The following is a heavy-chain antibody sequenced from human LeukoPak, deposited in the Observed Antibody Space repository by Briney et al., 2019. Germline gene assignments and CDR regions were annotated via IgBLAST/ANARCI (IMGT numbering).Heavy chain of an antibody. CDR3: ARGSSSWYRGVGIDY. D-gene: IGHD6-13*01. CDR2: IYHSGST. CDR1: GGSISSGGYS. V-gene: IGHV4-30-2*01. J-gene: IGHJ4*02. Sequence: SETLSLTCAVSGGSISSGGYSWSWIRQPPGKGLEWIGYIYHSGSTYYNPSLKSRVTISVDRSKNQFSLKLSSVTAADTAVYYCARGSSSWYRGVGIDYWGQGTLVTVSS.